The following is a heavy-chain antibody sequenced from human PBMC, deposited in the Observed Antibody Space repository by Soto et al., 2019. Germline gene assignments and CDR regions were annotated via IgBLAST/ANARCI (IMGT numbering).Heavy chain of an antibody. J-gene: IGHJ6*02. Sequence: GGSLRLSCAASGFTFSSYGMHWVRQAPGKGLEWVAVIWYDGSNKYYADSVKGRFTISRDNSKNTLYLQMNSLRAEDTAVYYCARSSYCSGGSCSREAYGMDVWGQGTTVTVSS. CDR2: IWYDGSNK. CDR3: ARSSYCSGGSCSREAYGMDV. D-gene: IGHD2-15*01. CDR1: GFTFSSYG. V-gene: IGHV3-33*01.